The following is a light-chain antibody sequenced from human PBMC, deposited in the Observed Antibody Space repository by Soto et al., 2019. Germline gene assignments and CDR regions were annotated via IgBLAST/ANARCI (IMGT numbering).Light chain of an antibody. CDR1: QDISTY. CDR3: QQLRTYPYT. J-gene: IGKJ2*01. V-gene: IGKV1-9*01. CDR2: PAS. Sequence: DIHLTQSPSFLSASVGDRVTVTCRASQDISTYLAWFQQKPGKAPQLLVYPASTLQGGVPSRFSGRGSGTEFCLTISSLQPEDFATYYCQQLRTYPYTFGQGTKLDIK.